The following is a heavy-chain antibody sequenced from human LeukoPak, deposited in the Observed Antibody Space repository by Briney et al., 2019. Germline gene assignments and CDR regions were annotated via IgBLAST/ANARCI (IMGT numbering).Heavy chain of an antibody. CDR2: MNPNSGNT. J-gene: IGHJ3*02. CDR3: ARGPYSRSLHDAFDI. Sequence: EASVKVSCKASGYTFTSYDINWVRQATGQGLEWMGWMNPNSGNTGYAQTFQGRVTMTRNTSISTAYMELSSLRSEDTAVYYCARGPYSRSLHDAFDIWGQGTMVTVSS. CDR1: GYTFTSYD. V-gene: IGHV1-8*01. D-gene: IGHD6-6*01.